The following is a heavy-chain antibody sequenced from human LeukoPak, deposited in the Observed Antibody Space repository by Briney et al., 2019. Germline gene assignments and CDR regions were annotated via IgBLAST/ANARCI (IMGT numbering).Heavy chain of an antibody. CDR3: AKDPTEYYDSSGYCYFDY. J-gene: IGHJ4*02. V-gene: IGHV3-23*01. CDR1: GFTFSSYA. D-gene: IGHD3-22*01. CDR2: ISGSGGST. Sequence: GASLRLSCAASGFTFSSYAMSWVRQAPGKGLEWVSAISGSGGSTYYADSVKGRFTISRDNSKNTLYLQMNSLRAEDAAVYYCAKDPTEYYDSSGYCYFDYWGQGTLVTVSS.